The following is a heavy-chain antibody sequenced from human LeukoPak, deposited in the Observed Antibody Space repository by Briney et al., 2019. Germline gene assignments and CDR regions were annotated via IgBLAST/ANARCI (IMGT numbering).Heavy chain of an antibody. D-gene: IGHD3-3*01. CDR1: GGAFSSYA. Sequence: SVKVSCKASGGAFSSYAISWVRQAPGQGLEWMGGIIPIFGTANYAQKFQGRVTITADESTSTAYMELSSLRSEDTAVYYCARDPFTGSGNNWFDPWGQGTLVTVSS. V-gene: IGHV1-69*13. CDR2: IIPIFGTA. J-gene: IGHJ5*02. CDR3: ARDPFTGSGNNWFDP.